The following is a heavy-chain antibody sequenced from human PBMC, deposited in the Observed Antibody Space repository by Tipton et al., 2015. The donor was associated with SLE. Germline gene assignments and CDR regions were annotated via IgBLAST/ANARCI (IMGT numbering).Heavy chain of an antibody. CDR3: TRGGRGDGANPFDP. CDR2: TTHSGKA. V-gene: IGHV4-39*07. Sequence: TLSLTCTVSGGSISSSSYYWGWIRQPPGKGLEWIGETTHSGKANYNPSLKSRVTISADTSKNQFSLKLTSVTAADTAVYYCTRGGRGDGANPFDPWGQGTLVTVSS. CDR1: GGSISSSSYY. J-gene: IGHJ5*02. D-gene: IGHD4/OR15-4a*01.